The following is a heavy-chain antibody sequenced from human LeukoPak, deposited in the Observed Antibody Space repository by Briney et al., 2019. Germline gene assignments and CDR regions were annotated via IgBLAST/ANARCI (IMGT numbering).Heavy chain of an antibody. Sequence: PGGSLRLSCAASGFSFSAHSLNWVRQAPGKGLEWVSSISSGGDYLFYADSVKGRFTISRDNAKNSLFLQMNSLRDEDSAVYYCARQGMSGYDSSPVYYYMDVWGKGTTVSVSS. D-gene: IGHD5-12*01. CDR1: GFSFSAHS. CDR3: ARQGMSGYDSSPVYYYMDV. J-gene: IGHJ6*03. V-gene: IGHV3-21*01. CDR2: ISSGGDYL.